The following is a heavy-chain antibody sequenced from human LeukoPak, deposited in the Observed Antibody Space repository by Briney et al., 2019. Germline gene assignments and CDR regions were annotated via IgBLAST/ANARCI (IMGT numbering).Heavy chain of an antibody. CDR1: GIPLSNYG. CDR2: ISDSGGST. J-gene: IGHJ4*02. Sequence: QPRGSLRLSCAVSGIPLSNYGMSWVRQAPGKGLEWVAGISDSGGSTNYADAVKGRFNISRDNPKNTLYLQMNSLRAEDTAVYFCAKRGVVIRVILVGFHKEAYYFDSWGQGALVTVSS. D-gene: IGHD3-22*01. CDR3: AKRGVVIRVILVGFHKEAYYFDS. V-gene: IGHV3-23*01.